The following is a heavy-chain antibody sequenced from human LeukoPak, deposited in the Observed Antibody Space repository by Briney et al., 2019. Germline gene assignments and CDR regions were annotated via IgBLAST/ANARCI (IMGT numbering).Heavy chain of an antibody. CDR1: GYTFTSYG. J-gene: IGHJ5*02. Sequence: ASVKVSCKASGYTFTSYGISWVRQAPRQGLEWMVWISAYNGNTNYAQKLQGRVTMTTDTSTSTVYMELSSLRSEDTAVYYCARDRSVVVVAATRGNWFDPWGQGTLVTVSS. V-gene: IGHV1-18*01. CDR3: ARDRSVVVVAATRGNWFDP. D-gene: IGHD2-15*01. CDR2: ISAYNGNT.